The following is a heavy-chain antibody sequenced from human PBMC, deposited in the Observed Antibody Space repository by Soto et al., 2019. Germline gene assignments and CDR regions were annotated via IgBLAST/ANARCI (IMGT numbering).Heavy chain of an antibody. Sequence: QVQLVQSGAEVKKPGASVKVSCKASGYSFTRHDINWVRQAPGQGLEWMGWINPSSGNTEYAQRFLGRLTMTTDTSTSVAYRELSGRKSEDTVMYYCARECILFSGVLVFYGMDVWGQGTTVTVPS. V-gene: IGHV1-8*01. J-gene: IGHJ6*02. CDR1: GYSFTRHD. CDR2: INPSSGNT. CDR3: ARECILFSGVLVFYGMDV. D-gene: IGHD3-3*01.